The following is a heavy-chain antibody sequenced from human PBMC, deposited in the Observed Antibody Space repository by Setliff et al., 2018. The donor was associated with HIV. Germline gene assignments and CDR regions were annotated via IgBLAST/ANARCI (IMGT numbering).Heavy chain of an antibody. CDR3: VTSSSWSSRLNF. Sequence: SETLSLTCAVYGGPLSGHYWGWIRQPPGQGLEWIGETSHSGKTNYNPSLKSRVTISVDTSKNQFSLKLTSVTAADTAVYYCVTSSSWSSRLNFWGPGMLVTVSS. V-gene: IGHV4-34*01. CDR2: TSHSGKT. J-gene: IGHJ4*02. CDR1: GGPLSGHY. D-gene: IGHD2-2*01.